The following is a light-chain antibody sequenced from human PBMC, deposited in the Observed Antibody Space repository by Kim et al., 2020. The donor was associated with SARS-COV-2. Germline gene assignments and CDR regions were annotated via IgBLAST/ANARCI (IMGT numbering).Light chain of an antibody. CDR3: QQYRTTSNT. V-gene: IGKV1-5*03. CDR2: KAS. CDR1: QNINVC. J-gene: IGKJ2*01. Sequence: SASVGDRVAITCRASQNINVCLAWYQQKPGQAPNLLIYKASTLKSGVPSRFSGSGSGTEFTLTITSLQADDFATYYCQQYRTTSNTFGQGTKLEI.